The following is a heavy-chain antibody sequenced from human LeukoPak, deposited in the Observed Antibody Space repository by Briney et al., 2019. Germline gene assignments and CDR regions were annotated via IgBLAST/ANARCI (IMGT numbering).Heavy chain of an antibody. V-gene: IGHV3-53*05. CDR2: IYSGGGT. CDR1: GFTVSSNY. J-gene: IGHJ4*02. Sequence: GGSLRLSCAASGFTVSSNYMNWVRQAPGKGLEWVSVIYSGGGTYYADSVKGRFAISRDNSKNILFLQMHSLRAEDTAVYYCARDRRNSGYDLYYWGQGTLVTVSS. D-gene: IGHD5-12*01. CDR3: ARDRRNSGYDLYY.